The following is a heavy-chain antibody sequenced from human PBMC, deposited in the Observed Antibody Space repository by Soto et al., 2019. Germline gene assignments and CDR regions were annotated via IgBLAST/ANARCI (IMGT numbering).Heavy chain of an antibody. CDR3: ARTTAYYGMDV. CDR1: GFTVSSYH. CDR2: IYSAGST. Sequence: PGGSLSLSCAASGFTVSSYHMSWVRQAPGKGLEWVSIIYSAGSTGYADSVKGRFTISRDNAKNSLYLQMNSLRAEDTALYYCARTTAYYGMDVWGQGTTVTVSS. V-gene: IGHV3-53*01. J-gene: IGHJ6*02. D-gene: IGHD4-17*01.